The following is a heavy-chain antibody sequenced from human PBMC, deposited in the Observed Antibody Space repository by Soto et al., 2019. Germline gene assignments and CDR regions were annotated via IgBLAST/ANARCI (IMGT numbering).Heavy chain of an antibody. CDR2: INPSGGST. Sequence: GASVKVSCKASGYTFTSYYMHWVRQAPGQGLEWMGIINPSGGSTSYAQKFQGRVTMTRDTSTSTVYMELSSLRSEDTAVYYCAKDLGIAAAGPALGGQGTLVTVSS. J-gene: IGHJ4*02. D-gene: IGHD6-13*01. V-gene: IGHV1-46*01. CDR1: GYTFTSYY. CDR3: AKDLGIAAAGPAL.